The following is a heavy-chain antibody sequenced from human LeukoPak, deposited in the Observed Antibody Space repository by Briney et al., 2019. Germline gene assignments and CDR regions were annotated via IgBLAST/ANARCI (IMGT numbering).Heavy chain of an antibody. D-gene: IGHD2-2*02. CDR2: IRYDGSNK. Sequence: GGSLRLSCAASGFTFSSYGMHWVRQAPGKGLEWVAFIRYDGSNKHYADSVKGRFTISRDNSKNTLYLQMNSLRAEDTAVYYCAKYCSSTSCYNYANWFDPWGQGTLVTVSS. CDR3: AKYCSSTSCYNYANWFDP. CDR1: GFTFSSYG. J-gene: IGHJ5*02. V-gene: IGHV3-30*02.